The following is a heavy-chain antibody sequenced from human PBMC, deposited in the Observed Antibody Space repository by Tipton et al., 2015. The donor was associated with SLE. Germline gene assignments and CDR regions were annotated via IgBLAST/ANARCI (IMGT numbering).Heavy chain of an antibody. CDR1: GFTFSNYA. Sequence: SLRLSCAASGFTFSNYAMSWVRQAPGRGLEWVSGISGSGGSTDYADSVKGRFTISRDNSKNTLYLQMNSLRAEDTAVYFCARVRSQRDAFDMWGQGTMVTVSS. D-gene: IGHD5-18*01. V-gene: IGHV3-23*01. J-gene: IGHJ3*02. CDR2: ISGSGGST. CDR3: ARVRSQRDAFDM.